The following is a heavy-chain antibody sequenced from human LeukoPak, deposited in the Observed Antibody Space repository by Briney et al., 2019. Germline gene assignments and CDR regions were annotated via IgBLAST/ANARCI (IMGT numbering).Heavy chain of an antibody. CDR3: ARDYSNHGWFDP. CDR1: GFTFSSYW. CDR2: INSDGSST. Sequence: PGGSLRLSCAASGFTFSSYWMHWVRHAPGKGLVWVSRINSDGSSTSYADSVKGRFTISRDNAKNTLYLQMNSLRAEDTAVYYCARDYSNHGWFDPWGQGTLVTVSS. D-gene: IGHD4-11*01. J-gene: IGHJ5*02. V-gene: IGHV3-74*01.